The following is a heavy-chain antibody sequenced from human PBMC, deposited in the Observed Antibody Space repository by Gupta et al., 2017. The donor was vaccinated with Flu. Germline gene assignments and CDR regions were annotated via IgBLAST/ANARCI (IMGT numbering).Heavy chain of an antibody. J-gene: IGHJ4*02. D-gene: IGHD2-2*01. CDR3: ARDDFWTSTSCYGSTLDY. V-gene: IGHV3-33*01. CDR2: IWYDGSKK. Sequence: MHWVRQAPGKGLEWVAVIWYDGSKKKYADSGKVRFTISRDNSENTLYLQMDSLRPAAMAAYFCARDDFWTSTSCYGSTLDYWGQGTLVTVSS.